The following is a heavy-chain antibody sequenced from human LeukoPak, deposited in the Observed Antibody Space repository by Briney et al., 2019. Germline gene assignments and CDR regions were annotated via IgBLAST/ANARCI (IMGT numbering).Heavy chain of an antibody. J-gene: IGHJ6*02. V-gene: IGHV1-3*01. CDR3: ARDDNYYYYGMDV. CDR1: GYTFTSYA. D-gene: IGHD3-22*01. CDR2: INAGNGNT. Sequence: GASVKVSCKASGYTFTSYAMHWVRQAPGQRLEWMGWINAGNGNTKYSQQFQGRVTITRDTSASTAYIELSSLRSEDTAVYYCARDDNYYYYGMDVWGQGTTVTVSS.